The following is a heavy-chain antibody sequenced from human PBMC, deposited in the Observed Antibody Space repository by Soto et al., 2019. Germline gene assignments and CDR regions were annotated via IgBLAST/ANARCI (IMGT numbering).Heavy chain of an antibody. CDR1: GFTLSSYA. CDR2: ISYDGSNK. J-gene: IGHJ3*02. D-gene: IGHD3-22*01. V-gene: IGHV3-30-3*01. CDR3: ARDTGYDSSGYYSAGAFDI. Sequence: PGGSLRLSXAASGFTLSSYAMHWVRQAPGKGLEWVAVISYDGSNKYYADSVKGRFTISRDNTKNTLYLQMNSLRAEDTAVYYCARDTGYDSSGYYSAGAFDIWGQGTMVTVSS.